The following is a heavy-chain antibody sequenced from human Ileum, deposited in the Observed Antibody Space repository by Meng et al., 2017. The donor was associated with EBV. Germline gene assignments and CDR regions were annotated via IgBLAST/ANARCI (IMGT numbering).Heavy chain of an antibody. CDR1: GGSISRSDW. D-gene: IGHD3-22*01. V-gene: IGHV4-4*02. J-gene: IGHJ4*02. CDR3: ASSDYYRSDY. CDR2: TSHSGST. Sequence: GQLEESGPGLVKPSGTLPLTCAVSGGSISRSDWWSWVRQPPGKGLEWIGETSHSGSTNYSPSLKSRVTISLDKSKNQLSLKLNSVTAADTAVYYCASSDYYRSDYWGQGTLVTVSS.